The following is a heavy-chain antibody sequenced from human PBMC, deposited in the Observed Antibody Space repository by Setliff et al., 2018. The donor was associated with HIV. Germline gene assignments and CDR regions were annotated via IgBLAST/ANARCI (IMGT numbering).Heavy chain of an antibody. CDR1: GGSISSGGYS. CDR3: ARESLNLGELSSNPDASDI. Sequence: PSETLSLTCAVSGGSISSGGYSWTWIRQPPGKGLEWIAYIFHSGRIYYNPTLKSRVTMSVDRSKNHLSLNVTSVTAADTAVYYCARESLNLGELSSNPDASDIWGQGTMVTVSS. D-gene: IGHD3-16*02. J-gene: IGHJ3*02. V-gene: IGHV4-30-2*01. CDR2: IFHSGRI.